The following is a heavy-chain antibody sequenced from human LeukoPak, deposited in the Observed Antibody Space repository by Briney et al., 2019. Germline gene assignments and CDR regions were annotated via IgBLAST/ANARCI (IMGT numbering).Heavy chain of an antibody. V-gene: IGHV4-61*02. CDR1: GGSISSGSYY. D-gene: IGHD4-17*01. CDR3: ARVLDYGDYAWFDP. J-gene: IGHJ5*02. CDR2: IYTSGST. Sequence: SSQTLSLTCTVSGGSISSGSYYWSWIRQPAGKGLEWIGRIYTSGSTNYNPSLKSRVTISVDTSKNQFSLKLSSVTAADTAVYYCARVLDYGDYAWFDPWGQGTLVTVSS.